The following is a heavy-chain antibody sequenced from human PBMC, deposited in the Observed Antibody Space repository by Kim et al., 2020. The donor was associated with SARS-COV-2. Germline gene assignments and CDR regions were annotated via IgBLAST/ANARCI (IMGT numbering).Heavy chain of an antibody. V-gene: IGHV3-9*01. Sequence: SVKGRFTISRDNAKNSLYLQMNSLRAEDTALYYCAKDISSGTGYYYGMDVWGQGTTVTVSS. J-gene: IGHJ6*02. CDR3: AKDISSGTGYYYGMDV. D-gene: IGHD3-22*01.